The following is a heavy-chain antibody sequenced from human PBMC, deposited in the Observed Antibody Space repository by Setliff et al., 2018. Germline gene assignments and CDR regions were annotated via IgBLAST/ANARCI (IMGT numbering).Heavy chain of an antibody. D-gene: IGHD6-19*01. J-gene: IGHJ4*02. V-gene: IGHV3-73*01. CDR3: TRRSANSSAD. CDR1: GFIFSGSA. CDR2: IRDKYNSYAI. Sequence: GSLRLSCAASGFIFSGSAIHWVRQAPGKGLEWVGRIRDKYNSYAIAYAASVEGRFTISRDDSKNMAYLQMDSLRTEDTAVYYCTRRSANSSADWGQGTLVTVLL.